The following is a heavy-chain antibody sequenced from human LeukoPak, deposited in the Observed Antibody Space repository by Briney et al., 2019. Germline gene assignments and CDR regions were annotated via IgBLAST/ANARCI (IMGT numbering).Heavy chain of an antibody. V-gene: IGHV1-8*01. Sequence: ASVKVSCKASGYTFTSYDINWVRQATGQGLEWMGWMNPNSGNTGYAQKFQGRVTTTRNTFISTAYMELSSLRSEDTAVYYCARTIDNTAMVKGGLDYWGQGTLVTVSS. J-gene: IGHJ4*02. CDR2: MNPNSGNT. D-gene: IGHD5-18*01. CDR1: GYTFTSYD. CDR3: ARTIDNTAMVKGGLDY.